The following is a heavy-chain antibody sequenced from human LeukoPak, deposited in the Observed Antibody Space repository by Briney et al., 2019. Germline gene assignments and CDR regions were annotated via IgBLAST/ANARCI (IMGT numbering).Heavy chain of an antibody. CDR3: ARVFDY. Sequence: GGSLRLSCAASGFTFSSYSMNWVRQAPGKGLEWVSYISSGSSTIYYADSVKGRFTISRDNAKNSPYLQMNSLRAEDTAVYYCARVFDYWGQGTLVTVSS. CDR1: GFTFSSYS. V-gene: IGHV3-48*04. CDR2: ISSGSSTI. J-gene: IGHJ4*02.